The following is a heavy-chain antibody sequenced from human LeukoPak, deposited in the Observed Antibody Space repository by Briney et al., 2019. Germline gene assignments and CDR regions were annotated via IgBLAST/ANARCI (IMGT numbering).Heavy chain of an antibody. CDR3: ARDSYYYESSGFDN. CDR2: IYYSGST. J-gene: IGHJ4*02. Sequence: SETRSLTCTVAGGSISSGGYYWSWIRQHPRKGLEWIGYIYYSGSTYYNPSLKSRVTISVDTSKNQFYLKLSSVTAADTAVYSCARDSYYYESSGFDNWGQGTLVTVSS. CDR1: GGSISSGGYY. D-gene: IGHD3-22*01. V-gene: IGHV4-31*03.